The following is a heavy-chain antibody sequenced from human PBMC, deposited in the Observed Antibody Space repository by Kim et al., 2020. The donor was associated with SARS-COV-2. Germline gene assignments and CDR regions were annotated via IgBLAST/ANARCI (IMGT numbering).Heavy chain of an antibody. CDR1: GYSFSTEW. CDR2: IYPDDADV. D-gene: IGHD3-3*01. V-gene: IGHV5-51*01. Sequence: GESLKISCKGSGYSFSTEWIGWVRQVPGSGLEFMGVIYPDDADVRYSPSFQGQVTISADTSIRTAYVHWNSLKASDTATYFCARALSHYDFWSGYYKADGFYVWGQGTMVTVSS. J-gene: IGHJ3*01. CDR3: ARALSHYDFWSGYYKADGFYV.